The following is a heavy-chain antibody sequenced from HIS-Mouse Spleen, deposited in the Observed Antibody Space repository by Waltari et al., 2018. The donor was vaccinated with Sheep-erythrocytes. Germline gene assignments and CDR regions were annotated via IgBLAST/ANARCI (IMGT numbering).Heavy chain of an antibody. Sequence: EVQLVESGGGLVKPGGSLRLSRAASGFTFSSSSLTGFRQAPGKGLEWVSSISGSSTYIYYADSVKGRFTISRDNAKNSLYLQMNSLRAEDTAVYYCARDSTSDAFDIWGQGTMVTVSS. CDR1: GFTFSSSS. CDR2: ISGSSTYI. J-gene: IGHJ3*02. CDR3: ARDSTSDAFDI. V-gene: IGHV3-21*01. D-gene: IGHD6-6*01.